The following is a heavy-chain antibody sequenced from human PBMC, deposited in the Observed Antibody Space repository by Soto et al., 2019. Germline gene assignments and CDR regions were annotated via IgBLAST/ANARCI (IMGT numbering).Heavy chain of an antibody. D-gene: IGHD6-6*01. CDR2: INPSGGST. J-gene: IGHJ4*02. Sequence: ASVKVSCKASGYTFTSYYMHWVRQAPGQGLEWMGIINPSGGSTSYAQKFPGRVTMTRDTSTSTVYMELSSLRSEDTAVYYCAAIVAPSTPARLVDFDYWGQGTLLTVSS. CDR1: GYTFTSYY. V-gene: IGHV1-46*01. CDR3: AAIVAPSTPARLVDFDY.